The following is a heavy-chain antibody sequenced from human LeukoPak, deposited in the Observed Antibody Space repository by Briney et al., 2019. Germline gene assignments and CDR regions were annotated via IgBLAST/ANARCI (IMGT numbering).Heavy chain of an antibody. CDR1: GFTFSNYA. Sequence: GGSLRLSCAASGFTFSNYAMSWVHQAPGKGLEWVSAISFSGDDTYYADSVKGRFTISRDNSKNTLYLQMNSLRAEDTAVYYCAKAPRLRWPSDYWGQGTLVTVSS. V-gene: IGHV3-23*01. D-gene: IGHD4-23*01. J-gene: IGHJ4*02. CDR2: ISFSGDDT. CDR3: AKAPRLRWPSDY.